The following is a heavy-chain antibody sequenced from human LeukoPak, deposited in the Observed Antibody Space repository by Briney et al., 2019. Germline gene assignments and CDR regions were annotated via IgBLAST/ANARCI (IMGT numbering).Heavy chain of an antibody. V-gene: IGHV3-23*01. D-gene: IGHD5-12*01. CDR3: AKDQRPDSGYDIDY. CDR1: GCTFSTHS. CDR2: IWGNGATT. Sequence: GGSLRLSCAASGCTFSTHSINWVRQAPRKGLEWVSVIWGNGATTYYADSVKGRFTISRDNSMNMVYLQMNSLRVEDTAIYYCAKDQRPDSGYDIDYWGQGTLVTVSS. J-gene: IGHJ4*02.